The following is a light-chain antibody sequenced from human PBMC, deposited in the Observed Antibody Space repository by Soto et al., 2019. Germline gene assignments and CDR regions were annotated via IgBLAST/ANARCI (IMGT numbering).Light chain of an antibody. CDR3: QQRSTWPLT. V-gene: IGKV3-11*01. CDR1: QSISSH. J-gene: IGKJ4*01. Sequence: EIVLTQSPATLSLSPGERDALSCRATQSISSHLAWYQQKPGQAPRLLIDDASNRATAIPARFSGSGSGTDFTLTISSLQPEDFAVYYCQQRSTWPLTFGGGTKVEIK. CDR2: DAS.